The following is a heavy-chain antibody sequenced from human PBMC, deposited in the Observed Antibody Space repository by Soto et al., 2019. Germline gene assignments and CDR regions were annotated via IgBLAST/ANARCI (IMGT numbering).Heavy chain of an antibody. CDR2: ISGSGGST. CDR1: GFTFSSYA. Sequence: VQLLESGGGLVQPGGSLRLSCAASGFTFSSYAMSWVRQAPGKGLAWVSAISGSGGSTYYADSVKGRFTISRDNSKNTLYLQMNSLRAEDTAVYYCAKPLAAQSYYYYYMDVWGKGTTVTVSS. D-gene: IGHD6-13*01. J-gene: IGHJ6*03. CDR3: AKPLAAQSYYYYYMDV. V-gene: IGHV3-23*01.